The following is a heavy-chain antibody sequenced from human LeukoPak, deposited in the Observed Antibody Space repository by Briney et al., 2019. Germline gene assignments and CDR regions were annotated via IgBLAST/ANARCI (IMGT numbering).Heavy chain of an antibody. V-gene: IGHV4-59*01. J-gene: IGHJ5*02. CDR3: AREGDSSGWNWFDP. D-gene: IGHD3-22*01. CDR1: GGSISNYY. Sequence: PSETLSLTCTVSGGSISNYYWSWIRQPPGKGLEWIGYIYYSGSTNYNPSLKSRVTISVDTSKNQFSLKLSSVTAADTAVYYCAREGDSSGWNWFDPWGQGTLVTVSS. CDR2: IYYSGST.